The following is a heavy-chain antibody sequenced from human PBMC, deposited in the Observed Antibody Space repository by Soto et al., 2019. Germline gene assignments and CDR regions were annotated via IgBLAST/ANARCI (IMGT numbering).Heavy chain of an antibody. CDR3: ATLTHRPQLPTYYFDY. J-gene: IGHJ4*02. CDR1: GYTFTSYY. CDR2: INPSGGST. D-gene: IGHD2-2*01. V-gene: IGHV1-46*01. Sequence: SVKVSCKASGYTFTSYYMHWVRQAPGQGLEWMGIINPSGGSTSYAQKFQGRVTMTRDTSTSTVYMELSSLRSEDTAVYYCATLTHRPQLPTYYFDYWGQGTLVTVSS.